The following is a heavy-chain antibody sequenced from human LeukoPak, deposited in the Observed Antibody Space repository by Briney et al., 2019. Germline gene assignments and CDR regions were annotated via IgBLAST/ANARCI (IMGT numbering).Heavy chain of an antibody. CDR1: GFTFDDYA. Sequence: GGSLRLSCAASGFTFDDYAMHWVRQAPGQGLEWVSSISSSSSYIYYADSVKGRFTISRNNAKNSLYLQMNSLRAEDTAVYYCARDGVAGSFDYWGQGTLVTVSS. J-gene: IGHJ4*02. V-gene: IGHV3-21*01. CDR2: ISSSSSYI. CDR3: ARDGVAGSFDY. D-gene: IGHD6-19*01.